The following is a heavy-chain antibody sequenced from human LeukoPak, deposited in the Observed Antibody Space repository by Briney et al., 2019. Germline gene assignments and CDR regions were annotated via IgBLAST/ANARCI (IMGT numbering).Heavy chain of an antibody. Sequence: GGSLRLSCAASGFTVSSNYMSWVRQAPGKGLEWVSAISGSGGSTYYADSVKGRFTISRDNSKNTLYLQMNSLRVEDTAVYYCAKGHDYGDRTLDYWGQGTLVTVSS. CDR1: GFTVSSNY. CDR3: AKGHDYGDRTLDY. CDR2: ISGSGGST. J-gene: IGHJ4*02. V-gene: IGHV3-23*01. D-gene: IGHD4-17*01.